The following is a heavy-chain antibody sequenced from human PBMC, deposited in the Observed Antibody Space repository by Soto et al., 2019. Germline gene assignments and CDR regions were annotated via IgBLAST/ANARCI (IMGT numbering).Heavy chain of an antibody. J-gene: IGHJ5*02. D-gene: IGHD2-21*01. CDR3: AMTLFDFEVSGHCPLDP. Sequence: HLVQSGPEVKKPGSSVKVSCKISAGTFSSYGINWVRQVPGQGLEWMGATIPIFATTNYAQKFQDRVTHTADASTGTSYLELRSLASDDSAMYYCAMTLFDFEVSGHCPLDPWGQGTLVTVSA. CDR2: TIPIFATT. CDR1: AGTFSSYG. V-gene: IGHV1-69*01.